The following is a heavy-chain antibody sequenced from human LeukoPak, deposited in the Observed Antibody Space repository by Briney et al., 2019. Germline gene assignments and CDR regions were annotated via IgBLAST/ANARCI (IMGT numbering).Heavy chain of an antibody. V-gene: IGHV3-11*01. CDR1: GLSFRNYW. D-gene: IGHD2-2*02. CDR3: ARVDCSSTSCYIEVANWFDP. CDR2: ISCSGSTI. Sequence: PGGSLRLSCAASGLSFRNYWMGWIRQAPGKGLEWVSYISCSGSTIYYADSVKGRFTISRDNAKNSLYLQMNSLRAEDTAVYYCARVDCSSTSCYIEVANWFDPWGQGTLVTVSS. J-gene: IGHJ5*02.